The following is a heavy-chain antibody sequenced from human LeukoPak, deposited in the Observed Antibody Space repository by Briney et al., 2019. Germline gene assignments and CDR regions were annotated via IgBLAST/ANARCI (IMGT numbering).Heavy chain of an antibody. J-gene: IGHJ5*02. CDR2: ISSSSSII. Sequence: PGGSLRLSCAASGFTFSYYNMNWVRQAPGKGLEWVSYISSSSSIIYYADSVKGRFTISRDNAKNSLYLQMNSLRAEDTAVYYCARDGRGASTQYNWFDPWGQGTLVTASS. CDR3: ARDGRGASTQYNWFDP. D-gene: IGHD4-17*01. CDR1: GFTFSYYN. V-gene: IGHV3-48*01.